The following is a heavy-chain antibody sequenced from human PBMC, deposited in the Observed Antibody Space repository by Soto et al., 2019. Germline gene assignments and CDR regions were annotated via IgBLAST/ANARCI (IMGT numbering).Heavy chain of an antibody. D-gene: IGHD5-18*01. CDR2: IYSGGST. V-gene: IGHV3-53*01. CDR1: GFTVSSNY. CDR3: ARATYSYGPYYFDY. Sequence: GGSMRLSCAASGFTVSSNYMSWVRQAPGKGLEWVSVIYSGGSTYYADSVKGRFTISRDNSKNTLYLQMNSLRAEDTAVYYCARATYSYGPYYFDYWGQGTLVTVSS. J-gene: IGHJ4*02.